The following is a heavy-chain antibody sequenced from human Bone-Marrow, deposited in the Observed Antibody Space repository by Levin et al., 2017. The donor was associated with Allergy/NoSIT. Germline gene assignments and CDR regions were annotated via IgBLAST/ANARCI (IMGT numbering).Heavy chain of an antibody. CDR3: ARDFAADVVFNWFDP. CDR2: INGGNGVI. Sequence: ASVKVSCRSSGYTFTNYAIHWVRQAPGQRLEWMGWINGGNGVIKYSQKFEGRVTITRDTSASTAYMELNRLRSEDTAVYYCARDFAADVVFNWFDPWGQGTLVTVSS. J-gene: IGHJ5*02. CDR1: GYTFTNYA. D-gene: IGHD6-13*01. V-gene: IGHV1-3*01.